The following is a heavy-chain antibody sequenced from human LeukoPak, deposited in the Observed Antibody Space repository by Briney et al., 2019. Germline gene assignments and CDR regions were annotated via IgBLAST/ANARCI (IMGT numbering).Heavy chain of an antibody. CDR3: ARGAYGPLPPGGY. D-gene: IGHD2-15*01. CDR1: GGTFSSYA. V-gene: IGHV1-69*13. CDR2: IIPIFGTA. Sequence: SVKVSCKASGGTFSSYAISWVRQAPGQGLEWMGGIIPIFGTANYAQKFQGRVTITADESTSTAYMELSSLRSEDTAVYYCARGAYGPLPPGGYWGQGTLVTVSS. J-gene: IGHJ4*02.